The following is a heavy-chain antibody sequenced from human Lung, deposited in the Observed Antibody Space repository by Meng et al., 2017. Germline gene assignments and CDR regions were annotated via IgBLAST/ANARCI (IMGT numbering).Heavy chain of an antibody. Sequence: QVHQVQSGADPKKPGASMKVSCKASGYIFTNYDISWVRQAPGQGLEWIGWISVKNGEAKYPQNFQGRVTMTTDTTTSTAYMELRSLTSDDTAVYYCARYVPNGSFWYFDFWGRGTLVTVSS. CDR1: GYIFTNYD. CDR2: ISVKNGEA. D-gene: IGHD6-13*01. J-gene: IGHJ2*01. V-gene: IGHV1-18*01. CDR3: ARYVPNGSFWYFDF.